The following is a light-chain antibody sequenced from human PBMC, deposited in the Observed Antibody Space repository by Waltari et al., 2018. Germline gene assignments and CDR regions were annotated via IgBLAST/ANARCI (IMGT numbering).Light chain of an antibody. CDR2: AAS. CDR3: QQGSTFPIA. V-gene: IGKV1-12*01. J-gene: IGKJ5*01. Sequence: DIQMTQSPSSVSASVGDRVTITCRASQSIASWLAWYQQNPGKAPKLLIYAASTLQSGVPSRFSGSGSGTDFTLTINSLQPEDFATYYCQQGSTFPIAFGQGTRLEIK. CDR1: QSIASW.